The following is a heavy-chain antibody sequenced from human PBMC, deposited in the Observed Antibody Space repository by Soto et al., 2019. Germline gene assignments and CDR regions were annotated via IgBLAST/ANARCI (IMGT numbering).Heavy chain of an antibody. CDR1: GGSISSGGYY. V-gene: IGHV4-31*03. J-gene: IGHJ6*02. CDR3: ARDLRVPGYYGMDV. Sequence: QVQLQESGPGLVKPSQILSLTCTVSGGSISSGGYYWSWIRQHPGKGLEWIGYIYYSGSTYYNPSLKSRVTISVDTSKNQFSLKLSSVTAADTAVYYCARDLRVPGYYGMDVWGQGTTVTVSS. CDR2: IYYSGST.